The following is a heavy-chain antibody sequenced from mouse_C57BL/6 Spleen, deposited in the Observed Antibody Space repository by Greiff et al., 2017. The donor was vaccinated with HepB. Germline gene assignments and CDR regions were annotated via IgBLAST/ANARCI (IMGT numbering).Heavy chain of an antibody. CDR1: GYAFSSSW. J-gene: IGHJ2*01. CDR2: IYPGDGDT. Sequence: VKLQESGPELVKPGASVKISCKASGYAFSSSWMNWVKQRPGKGLEWIGRIYPGDGDTNYNGKFKGKATLTADKSSSTAYMQLSSLTSEDSAVYFCARGDYYGSSEDFDYWGQGTTLTVSS. D-gene: IGHD1-1*01. CDR3: ARGDYYGSSEDFDY. V-gene: IGHV1-82*01.